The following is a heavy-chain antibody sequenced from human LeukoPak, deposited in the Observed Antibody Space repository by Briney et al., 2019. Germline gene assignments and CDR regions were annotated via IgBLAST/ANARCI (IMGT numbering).Heavy chain of an antibody. V-gene: IGHV4-61*01. CDR2: IYYSGST. CDR3: ARRNIVVVPAAMGVTYFDY. CDR1: GGSVSSGSYY. J-gene: IGHJ4*02. Sequence: KASETLSLTCTVSGGSVSSGSYYWSWIRQPPGKGLEWIGYIYYSGSTNYNPSLKSRVTISVDTSKNQFSLKLSSVTAADTAVYYCARRNIVVVPAAMGVTYFDYWGQGTLVTVSS. D-gene: IGHD2-2*01.